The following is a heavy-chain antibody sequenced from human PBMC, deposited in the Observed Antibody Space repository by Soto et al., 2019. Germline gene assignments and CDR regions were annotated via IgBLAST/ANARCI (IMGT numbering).Heavy chain of an antibody. D-gene: IGHD3-9*01. CDR3: ARPEGLATLSYYFAY. CDR1: GDSINSNSYY. V-gene: IGHV4-39*01. Sequence: QLQLQESGPGLVKPSETLSLTCSVSGDSINSNSYYWGWMRQPPGKGLEWIGSSYYSGNTSYNPSLKTRVTISVDKSKRQFPLKLNSVTAADSAVYFCARPEGLATLSYYFAYWGQGTLVTVSS. J-gene: IGHJ4*02. CDR2: SYYSGNT.